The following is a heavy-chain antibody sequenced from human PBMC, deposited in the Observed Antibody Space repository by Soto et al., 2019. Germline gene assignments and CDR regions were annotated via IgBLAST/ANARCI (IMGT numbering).Heavy chain of an antibody. D-gene: IGHD3-3*01. CDR1: GFTFSRYV. V-gene: IGHV3-30*18. Sequence: GGTLRLSCAASGFTFSRYVMHWVRQAPGKGLEWVAVISSDGSNKYYADSVKGRFTISRDNSKNTLYLQMSSLRAEDTAVYYCAKDRGFGVVIKPDFVYWGQGTLVTVSS. CDR2: ISSDGSNK. J-gene: IGHJ4*02. CDR3: AKDRGFGVVIKPDFVY.